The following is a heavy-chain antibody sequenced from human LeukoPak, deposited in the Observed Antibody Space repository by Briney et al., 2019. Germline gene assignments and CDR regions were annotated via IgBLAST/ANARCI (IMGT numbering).Heavy chain of an antibody. CDR2: ISGSGTGT. V-gene: IGHV3-23*01. J-gene: IGHJ4*02. CDR1: GFTFSTYG. Sequence: PGGSLRLSCAASGFTFSTYGMSWVRQAPGKGLEWVSAISGSGTGTYYADSVKGRFTLSRDNSKSTMYLQMNSLRLADTAVYYCAKDRPASHGSGSFGDYWGQGTQVTVST. CDR3: AKDRPASHGSGSFGDY. D-gene: IGHD3-10*01.